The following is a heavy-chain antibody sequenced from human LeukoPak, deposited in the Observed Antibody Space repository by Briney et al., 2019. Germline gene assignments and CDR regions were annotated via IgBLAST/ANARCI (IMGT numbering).Heavy chain of an antibody. CDR3: AKTLGPMATATGDY. Sequence: GGSLRLSCAASGLTFSSYAMSWVRQAPGKGLEWVAAISGSGGSTYYADSVKGRFTISRDNSKNTVYLQMNSLRVEDTAVFYCAKTLGPMATATGDYWGQGILVTVSS. CDR1: GLTFSSYA. CDR2: ISGSGGST. J-gene: IGHJ4*02. V-gene: IGHV3-23*01. D-gene: IGHD1-26*01.